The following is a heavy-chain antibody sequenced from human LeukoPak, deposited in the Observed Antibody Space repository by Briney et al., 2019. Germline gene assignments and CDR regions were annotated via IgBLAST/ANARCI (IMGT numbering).Heavy chain of an antibody. J-gene: IGHJ4*02. Sequence: GGSLRLSCVASGFTLNTYGMHWVRQAPGKGLEWVAFIRFDGSNKYYADSVKGRFTISRDNSKNTLYLQMKSLRPEDTAVYFCARGDGYCSSTSCSGNWGQGTLVTVSS. CDR1: GFTLNTYG. D-gene: IGHD2-2*03. CDR2: IRFDGSNK. CDR3: ARGDGYCSSTSCSGN. V-gene: IGHV3-30*02.